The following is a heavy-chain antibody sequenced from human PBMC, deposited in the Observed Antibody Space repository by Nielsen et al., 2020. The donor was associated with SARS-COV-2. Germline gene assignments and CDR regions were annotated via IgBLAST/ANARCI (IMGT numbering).Heavy chain of an antibody. CDR1: GFNFRDYY. D-gene: IGHD3-3*01. V-gene: IGHV3-11*06. CDR2: VSGYSSYI. CDR3: ARGSERDFWSGFSKPFDS. J-gene: IGHJ3*02. Sequence: GGSLRLSCAASGFNFRDYYMTWIRQAPGKGLEWVAYVSGYSSYIEYADSVKGRFTISRDNAKNSVFLQMNTLRVEDTAVYFCARGSERDFWSGFSKPFDSWGQGTMVTVPS.